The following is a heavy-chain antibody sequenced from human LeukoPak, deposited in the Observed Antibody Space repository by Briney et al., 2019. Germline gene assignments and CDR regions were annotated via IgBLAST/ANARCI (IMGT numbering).Heavy chain of an antibody. D-gene: IGHD2-15*01. V-gene: IGHV3-23*01. CDR3: APKVVGSTPFDY. CDR2: ISGSGGNT. J-gene: IGHJ4*02. Sequence: PGGTLRLSCAVSGFTFSSYGMSWVRQAPGKGLEWVSGISGSGGNTYYADSVKGRFTIPRDNSKNTLYLQMNSLRAADTAVYYCAPKVVGSTPFDYWGQGTLVTVSS. CDR1: GFTFSSYG.